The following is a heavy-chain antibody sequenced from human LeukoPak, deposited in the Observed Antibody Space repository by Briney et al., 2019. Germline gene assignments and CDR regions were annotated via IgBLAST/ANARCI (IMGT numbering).Heavy chain of an antibody. CDR2: MNPNSGNT. CDR1: GYTFTSYD. CDR3: ARVGLTMDRGVVTYYYYMDV. V-gene: IGHV1-8*01. J-gene: IGHJ6*03. Sequence: ASVKVSCKASGYTFTSYDINWVRQATGQGLEWMGWMNPNSGNTGYAQKFQGRVTMTRNTSINTAYMELSSLRSEDTAVYYCARVGLTMDRGVVTYYYYMDVWGKGTTVIVSS. D-gene: IGHD3-10*01.